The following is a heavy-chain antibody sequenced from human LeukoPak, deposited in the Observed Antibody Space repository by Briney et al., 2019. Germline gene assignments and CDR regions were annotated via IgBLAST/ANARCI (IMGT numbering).Heavy chain of an antibody. Sequence: GASVKVSCKASGYTFTSYDINWVRQATGQGLEWMGWMNPNSGNTGYAQKFQGRVTMTRNTSISTAYMELSSLRSEDTAVYYCARDYCSSTSCYYYYYMDVWGKGTTVTVSS. CDR1: GYTFTSYD. J-gene: IGHJ6*03. CDR2: MNPNSGNT. D-gene: IGHD2-2*01. V-gene: IGHV1-8*01. CDR3: ARDYCSSTSCYYYYYMDV.